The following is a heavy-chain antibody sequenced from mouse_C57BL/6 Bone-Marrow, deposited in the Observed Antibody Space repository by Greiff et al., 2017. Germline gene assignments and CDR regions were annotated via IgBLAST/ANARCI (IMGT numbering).Heavy chain of an antibody. CDR1: GYSFTGYY. D-gene: IGHD2-4*01. CDR3: ARLYDYDGFAY. J-gene: IGHJ3*01. Sequence: EVQLQQSGPELVKPGASVKISCKASGYSFTGYYMNWVKQSPEKSLEWIGEINPSTGGTTYNQKFKAKATLTVDKSSSTAYMQLKSLTSEDSAVYYCARLYDYDGFAYWGQGTLVTVSA. V-gene: IGHV1-42*01. CDR2: INPSTGGT.